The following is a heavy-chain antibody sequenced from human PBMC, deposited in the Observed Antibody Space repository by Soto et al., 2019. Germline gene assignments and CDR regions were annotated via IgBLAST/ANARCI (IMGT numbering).Heavy chain of an antibody. V-gene: IGHV3-23*01. CDR3: AREFASGSPNYDY. CDR2: FTNYGAT. J-gene: IGHJ4*02. CDR1: GFTFSSYA. D-gene: IGHD3-10*01. Sequence: GGSLRLSCAASGFTFSSYAMSWVRQAPGKGLEWVSTFTNYGATYYADSVKGRFPISRDNSKNTLYLQMNSLRAEDTAVYYCAREFASGSPNYDYWGLGTLVTVSS.